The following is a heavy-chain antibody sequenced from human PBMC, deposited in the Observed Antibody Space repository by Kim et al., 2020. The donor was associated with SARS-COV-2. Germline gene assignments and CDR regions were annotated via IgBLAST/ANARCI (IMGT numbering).Heavy chain of an antibody. CDR1: GFTFSSYG. Sequence: GGSLRHSCAASGFTFSSYGMHWVRQAPGKGLEWVAVISYDGSNKYYADSVKGRFTISRDNSKNTLYLQMNSLRAEDTAVYYCAKDLGLFVEGFDYWGQGTLVTVSS. D-gene: IGHD2-15*01. CDR2: ISYDGSNK. CDR3: AKDLGLFVEGFDY. V-gene: IGHV3-30*18. J-gene: IGHJ4*02.